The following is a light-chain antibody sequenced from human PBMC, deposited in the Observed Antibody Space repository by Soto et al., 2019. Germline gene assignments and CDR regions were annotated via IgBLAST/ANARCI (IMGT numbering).Light chain of an antibody. CDR1: GSDIAGYNY. CDR2: QVT. Sequence: SALAQPSSLSGSPGRSITISCTGTGSDIAGYNYVSWFQQHPGKAPKLMMYQVTIRPSGVSNRFSGAKSGNTASLTISGLQAEDEAEYYCSSFTSTTSIYVFGTGTKVTVL. V-gene: IGLV2-14*01. J-gene: IGLJ1*01. CDR3: SSFTSTTSIYV.